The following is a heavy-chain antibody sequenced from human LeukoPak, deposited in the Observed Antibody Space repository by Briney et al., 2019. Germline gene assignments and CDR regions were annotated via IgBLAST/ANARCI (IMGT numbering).Heavy chain of an antibody. CDR2: IHHSGSI. Sequence: PSGTLSLTCAVSGVSISSNLCWAWVRQPPGKGLEWIAEIHHSGSINYNPSLKSRVTISVDKAKNQFSLNLNSVTAADTAVYYCARGGDRSFDYWGQGTLVTVSS. D-gene: IGHD3-10*01. V-gene: IGHV4-4*02. CDR3: ARGGDRSFDY. CDR1: GVSISSNLC. J-gene: IGHJ4*02.